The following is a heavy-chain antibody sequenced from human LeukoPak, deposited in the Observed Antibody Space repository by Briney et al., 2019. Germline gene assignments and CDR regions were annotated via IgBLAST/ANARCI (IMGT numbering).Heavy chain of an antibody. CDR1: GFTFSSYS. V-gene: IGHV3-48*01. Sequence: GGSLRLSCAASGFTFSSYSMNWVRQAPGKGLEWVSYISSSSSTIYYADSVKGRFTISRDNAKNSLYLQMNSLRAEDTAVYYCARKSYSSGWYVFDYWGQGTLVTVSS. CDR3: ARKSYSSGWYVFDY. CDR2: ISSSSSTI. J-gene: IGHJ4*02. D-gene: IGHD6-19*01.